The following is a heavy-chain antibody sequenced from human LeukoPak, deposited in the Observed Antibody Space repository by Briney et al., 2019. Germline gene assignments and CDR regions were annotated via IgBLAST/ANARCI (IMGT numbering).Heavy chain of an antibody. CDR3: ARRRYYYDSSGYYYQP. J-gene: IGHJ5*02. V-gene: IGHV4-59*01. CDR2: IYYSGST. CDR1: GASISSYY. D-gene: IGHD3-22*01. Sequence: SETLSLTCTVSGASISSYYWSWIRQPPGKGLEWIGYIYYSGSTNYNPSLKSRVTISVDTSKNQFSLRLSSVTAADTAVYYCARRRYYYDSSGYYYQPWGQGTLVTVSS.